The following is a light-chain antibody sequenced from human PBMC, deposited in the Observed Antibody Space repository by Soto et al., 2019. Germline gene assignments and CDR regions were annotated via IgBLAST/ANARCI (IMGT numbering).Light chain of an antibody. CDR1: SSDVGGNH. V-gene: IGLV2-14*01. CDR3: CSYASSTSYV. CDR2: DVT. Sequence: QSVLNQPASVSGAAGRSSTISRNGTSSDVGGNHVSWYQQHPGKAPKLMIHDVTSRPSGVSNRFSGSKSGTTASLTISGLQAKDEADYYCCSYASSTSYVFGTGTKVTVL. J-gene: IGLJ1*01.